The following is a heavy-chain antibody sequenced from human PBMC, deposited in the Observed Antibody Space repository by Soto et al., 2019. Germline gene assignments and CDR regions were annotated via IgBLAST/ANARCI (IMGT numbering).Heavy chain of an antibody. J-gene: IGHJ6*03. CDR3: ARDNGVGEAAPPFYYYYYYMDV. Sequence: GGSLRLSCAASGFTFSSYAMHWVRQAPGKGLEYVSAISSNGGSTYYANSVKGRFTISRDNSKNTLYLQMGSLRAEDMAVYYCARDNGVGEAAPPFYYYYYYMDVWGKGTTVTVSS. D-gene: IGHD2-8*01. CDR1: GFTFSSYA. CDR2: ISSNGGST. V-gene: IGHV3-64*01.